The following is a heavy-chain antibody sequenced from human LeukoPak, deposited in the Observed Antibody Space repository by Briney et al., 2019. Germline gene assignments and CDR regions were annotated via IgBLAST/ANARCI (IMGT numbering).Heavy chain of an antibody. V-gene: IGHV4-4*09. J-gene: IGHJ4*02. CDR1: GGSTSSYY. CDR3: ARHRRDGYNFDY. D-gene: IGHD5-24*01. Sequence: SETLSLTCTVSGGSTSSYYWSWIRQPPGKGLEWIGYIYTSGSTKYNPSLKSRVTISVDTSKNQFSLKLSSVTAADTAVYYCARHRRDGYNFDYWGQGTLVTVSS. CDR2: IYTSGST.